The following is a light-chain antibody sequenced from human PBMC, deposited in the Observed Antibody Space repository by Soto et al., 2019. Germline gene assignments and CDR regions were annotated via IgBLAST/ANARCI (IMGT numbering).Light chain of an antibody. J-gene: IGKJ5*01. CDR1: QGISTN. CDR2: AAS. CDR3: LQANRVPLS. Sequence: GGRVTITCRASQGISTNLAWYQQKPGKAPKLLIYAASSLQSGVPPRFSGSGSGTDFTLTISSLQPEDFAIYYCLQANRVPLSFGQGTRLEIK. V-gene: IGKV1-12*01.